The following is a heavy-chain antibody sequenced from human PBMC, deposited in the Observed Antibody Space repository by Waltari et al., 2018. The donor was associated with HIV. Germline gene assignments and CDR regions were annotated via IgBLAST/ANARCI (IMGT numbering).Heavy chain of an antibody. CDR3: ARDPLHGVAVADIDY. J-gene: IGHJ4*02. Sequence: QVQLVQSGAAVKQPGASVKVSCKASGSTSTASYLHWVRQAPGQGLEWMGWINPRSGGTQYAQKFQGRVTMTRDTSISTAFMELSRLRSDDTAVYYCARDPLHGVAVADIDYWGQGTLVTVSS. CDR2: INPRSGGT. D-gene: IGHD6-19*01. V-gene: IGHV1-2*02. CDR1: GSTSTASY.